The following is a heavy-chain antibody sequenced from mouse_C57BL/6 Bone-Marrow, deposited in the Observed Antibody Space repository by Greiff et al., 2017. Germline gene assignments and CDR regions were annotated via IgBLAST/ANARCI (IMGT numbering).Heavy chain of an antibody. CDR3: ASELGFDY. CDR2: IYPSDSET. Sequence: QVQLQQPGAELVRPGSSVKLSCKASGYTFTSYWMDWVKQRPGQGLEWIGNIYPSDSETHYNQKFKDKATLTGDKSSSTAYMQLSSLTSEDSAVSYCASELGFDYGGRGTALTVTA. CDR1: GYTFTSYW. J-gene: IGHJ2*01. D-gene: IGHD4-1*01. V-gene: IGHV1-61*01.